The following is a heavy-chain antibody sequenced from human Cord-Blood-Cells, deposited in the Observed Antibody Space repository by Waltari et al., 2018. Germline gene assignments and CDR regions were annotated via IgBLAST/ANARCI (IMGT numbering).Heavy chain of an antibody. J-gene: IGHJ4*02. CDR1: GGSVSSGSYS. D-gene: IGHD2-21*01. V-gene: IGHV4-61*01. CDR3: ARVRGWGSWVDY. CDR2: IYYSGST. Sequence: QVQLQESGPGLVKPSEPLSLTCTVSGGSVSSGSYSWSWIRQPPGKGLEWIGYIYYSGSTNYNPSLKSRVTISVDTSKNQFSLKLSSVTAADTAVYYCARVRGWGSWVDYWGQGTLVTVSS.